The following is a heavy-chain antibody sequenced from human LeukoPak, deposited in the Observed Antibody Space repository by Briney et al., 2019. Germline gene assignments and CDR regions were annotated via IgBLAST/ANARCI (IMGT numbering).Heavy chain of an antibody. D-gene: IGHD1/OR15-1a*01. CDR3: TTAGQALDQYPIDY. J-gene: IGHJ4*02. Sequence: KTGGSLRLSCATSGFTFSNAWMSWVRQAPGKGLEWVGRIKSKTDGGTTDYAAPVKGRFTISRDDSKNTLYLQMNSLKTEDTAVYYCTTAGQALDQYPIDYWGQGTLVTVSS. CDR2: IKSKTDGGTT. V-gene: IGHV3-15*01. CDR1: GFTFSNAW.